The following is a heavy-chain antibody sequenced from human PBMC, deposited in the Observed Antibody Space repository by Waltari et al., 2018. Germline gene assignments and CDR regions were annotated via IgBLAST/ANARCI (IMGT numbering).Heavy chain of an antibody. V-gene: IGHV3-30*02. J-gene: IGHJ4*02. Sequence: QVQMVESGVGVVQPGGSLRLSCKMSALSFNRDEGVDWVRQAPGRGLEWVAFLRSDETKGSYADSVRGRFTISRDSSKNTVYLQMDSLRPEDTAVYYCAKGYNYCFDFWGQGTLVTVSS. D-gene: IGHD5-12*01. CDR2: LRSDETKG. CDR3: AKGYNYCFDF. CDR1: ALSFNRDEG.